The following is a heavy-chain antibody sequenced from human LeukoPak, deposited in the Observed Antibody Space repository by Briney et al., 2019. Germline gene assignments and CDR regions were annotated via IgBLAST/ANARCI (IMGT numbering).Heavy chain of an antibody. V-gene: IGHV1-69*02. Sequence: SVKVSCKASGGTLITHFISWVRQAPGQGLEWVGRIVPMIGIANYAQKFQGRVTITADKSTNTAYMEMKNVRFEDTAVYYCARHSSRGQYYAFDFWGQGALVTVSP. D-gene: IGHD3-3*01. CDR1: GGTLITHF. CDR3: ARHSSRGQYYAFDF. J-gene: IGHJ4*02. CDR2: IVPMIGIA.